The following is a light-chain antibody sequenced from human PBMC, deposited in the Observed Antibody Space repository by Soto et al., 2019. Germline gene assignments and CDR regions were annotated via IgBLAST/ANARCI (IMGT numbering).Light chain of an antibody. CDR3: KQYGSSLLT. Sequence: ECGALSCWGSQSVSNKYLAWYQQKPGQAHRLPIYAAYNRVNGIQDRFSGSGSGTEFTLAIRRLEPEDFAVYYCKQYGSSLLTCGGGTKV. V-gene: IGKV3-20*01. J-gene: IGKJ4*01. CDR1: QSVSNKY. CDR2: AAY.